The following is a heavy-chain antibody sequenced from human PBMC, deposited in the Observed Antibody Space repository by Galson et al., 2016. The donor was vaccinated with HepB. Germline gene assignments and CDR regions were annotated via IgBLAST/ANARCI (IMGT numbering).Heavy chain of an antibody. CDR3: AMATRLHHHYYYGMDV. V-gene: IGHV1-2*04. CDR2: INTNSGGT. CDR1: GYTFTDYY. D-gene: IGHD1-14*01. Sequence: SVKVSCKASGYTFTDYYIHWVRQAPGQGLEWMGWINTNSGGTSYGQHFQGWVTMTRDTSISTAYIELSRLRSDDTAVYSRAMATRLHHHYYYGMDVWGQGTTVTVS. J-gene: IGHJ6*02.